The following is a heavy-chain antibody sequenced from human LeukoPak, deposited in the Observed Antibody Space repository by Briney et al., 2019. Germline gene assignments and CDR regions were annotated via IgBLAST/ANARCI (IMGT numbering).Heavy chain of an antibody. Sequence: GGSLRLSCAASGFTFDDYAMHWVRQAPGKGLEWVSLISWDGGSTYYADSVKGRFTISRDNSKSSLYLQMNSLRAEDTALYYCAKARSTTANPYYYYGMDVWGQGTTVTVSS. CDR2: ISWDGGST. V-gene: IGHV3-43D*03. D-gene: IGHD4-17*01. J-gene: IGHJ6*02. CDR1: GFTFDDYA. CDR3: AKARSTTANPYYYYGMDV.